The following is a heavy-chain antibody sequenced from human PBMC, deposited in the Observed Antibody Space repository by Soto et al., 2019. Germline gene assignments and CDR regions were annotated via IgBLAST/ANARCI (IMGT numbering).Heavy chain of an antibody. CDR3: ASSYRGDGVFDYCCYGMGV. CDR1: GYTFTSYA. V-gene: IGHV1-3*01. CDR2: INAGNGNT. D-gene: IGHD3-16*01. J-gene: IGHJ6*01. Sequence: VSVKVSCKASGYTFTSYAMHWVRQAPGQRLEWMGWINAGNGNTKYSQKFQGRVTITRDTSASTAYMELSSLRSEDTALYYCASSYRGDGVFDYCCYGMGVWG.